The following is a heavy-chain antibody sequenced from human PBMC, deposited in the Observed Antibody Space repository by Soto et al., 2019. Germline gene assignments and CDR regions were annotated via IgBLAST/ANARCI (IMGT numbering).Heavy chain of an antibody. CDR3: AREGLVGAEPDD. J-gene: IGHJ4*02. V-gene: IGHV3-33*01. CDR2: IWYDGSNK. Sequence: QVQLVESGGGVVQPGRSLRLSCAASGFTFSSYGMHWVRQAPGKGLEWVAVIWYDGSNKYYADSVKGRFTISRDNSKNTLYLQMNSLRAEDTAVYYCAREGLVGAEPDDWGQGTLVTVSS. CDR1: GFTFSSYG. D-gene: IGHD1-26*01.